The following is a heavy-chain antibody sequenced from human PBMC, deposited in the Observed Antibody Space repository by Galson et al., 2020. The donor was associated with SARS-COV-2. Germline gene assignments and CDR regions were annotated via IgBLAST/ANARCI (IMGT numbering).Heavy chain of an antibody. J-gene: IGHJ6*02. CDR2: ISYDGSNK. CDR3: AKDQLWVPYMDV. V-gene: IGHV3-30*18. Sequence: GESLKISCAASGFTFSSYGMHWVRQAPGKGLEWVAVISYDGSNKYYADSVKGRFTISRDNSKNSLYLQMNSLRAEDTAVYYCAKDQLWVPYMDVWGQGTTVTVSS. D-gene: IGHD5-18*01. CDR1: GFTFSSYG.